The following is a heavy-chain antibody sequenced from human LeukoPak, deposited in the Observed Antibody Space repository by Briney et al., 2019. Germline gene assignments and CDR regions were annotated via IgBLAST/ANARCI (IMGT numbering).Heavy chain of an antibody. CDR1: GYTFTSYG. CDR2: ISAYNGNT. Sequence: ASVKVSCKASGYTFTSYGISWVRQAPGQGLEWMGWISAYNGNTNYAQKLQGRVTMTTDTSTSTAYMELRSLRSGDTAVYYCARDDPIAVAATRWFDPWGQGTLVTVSS. D-gene: IGHD6-19*01. V-gene: IGHV1-18*01. J-gene: IGHJ5*02. CDR3: ARDDPIAVAATRWFDP.